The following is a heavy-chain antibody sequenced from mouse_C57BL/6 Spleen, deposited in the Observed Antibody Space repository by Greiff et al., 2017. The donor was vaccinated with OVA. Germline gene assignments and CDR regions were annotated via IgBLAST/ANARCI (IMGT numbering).Heavy chain of an antibody. D-gene: IGHD1-1*02. CDR3: ARYGGYRYAMDY. Sequence: VQLHPSGPELVKPGASVKISCKASGYTFTDYYMNWVKQSHGKSLEWIGDINPNNGGTSYNQKFKGKATLTVDKSSSTAYMELRNLTSEDSAVYYCARYGGYRYAMDYWGQGTSVTVSA. J-gene: IGHJ4*01. CDR2: INPNNGGT. V-gene: IGHV1-26*01. CDR1: GYTFTDYY.